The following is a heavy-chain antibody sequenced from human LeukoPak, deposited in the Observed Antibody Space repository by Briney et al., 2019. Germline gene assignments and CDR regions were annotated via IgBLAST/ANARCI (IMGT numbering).Heavy chain of an antibody. Sequence: GVSVKFSCNGSGYGFTSYWIGWVRQMRGKGLEWMGIIYPGVSDTRYSPSFQGKLTISADKSISTAYLQWSSLKASDTAMYYCARVDGYNLGLFDYWGQGTLVTVSS. D-gene: IGHD5-24*01. V-gene: IGHV5-51*01. J-gene: IGHJ4*02. CDR2: IYPGVSDT. CDR3: ARVDGYNLGLFDY. CDR1: GYGFTSYW.